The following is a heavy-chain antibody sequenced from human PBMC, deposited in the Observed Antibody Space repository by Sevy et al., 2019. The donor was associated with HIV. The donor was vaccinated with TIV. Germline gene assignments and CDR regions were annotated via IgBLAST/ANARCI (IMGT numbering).Heavy chain of an antibody. CDR3: VRETGGSGSAGYFGD. CDR2: ISLHGTNK. J-gene: IGHJ4*02. CDR1: GFTFSSYN. D-gene: IGHD2-15*01. Sequence: GGSLRLSCAASGFTFSSYNMHWVRQAPGKGLEWVALISLHGTNKDYRDSVKGRFTISRDDAKNTVYVEMTSLTVEDTALYYCVRETGGSGSAGYFGDWGQGTLVTVSS. V-gene: IGHV3-30*03.